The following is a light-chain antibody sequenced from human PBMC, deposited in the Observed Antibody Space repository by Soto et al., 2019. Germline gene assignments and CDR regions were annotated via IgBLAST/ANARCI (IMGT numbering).Light chain of an antibody. V-gene: IGLV1-44*01. J-gene: IGLJ1*01. CDR2: NSY. CDR1: SSNIGSKT. Sequence: QSVLTQPPSASGTPGQRVTISCSGSSSNIGSKTVNWYQRLPGTVPKLLIYNSYQRPSGVPDRFSGSKSGTSASLAISGLQSEDEADYYCVAWDASLNGYVFGAGTKATVL. CDR3: VAWDASLNGYV.